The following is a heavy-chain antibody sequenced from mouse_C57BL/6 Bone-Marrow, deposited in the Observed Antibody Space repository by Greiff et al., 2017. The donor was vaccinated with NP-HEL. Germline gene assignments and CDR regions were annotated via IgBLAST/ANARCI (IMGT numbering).Heavy chain of an antibody. V-gene: IGHV1-69*01. J-gene: IGHJ4*01. D-gene: IGHD2-2*01. CDR1: GYTFTSYW. Sequence: QVQLQQSGAELVMPGASVKLSCKASGYTFTSYWMHWVKQRPGQGLEWIGEIDPSDSYTNYNQKFKGKSTLTVDKSSSTAYMQLSSLTSEDSAVYYCARDGYDKDYYAMDYWGQGTSVTVSS. CDR2: IDPSDSYT. CDR3: ARDGYDKDYYAMDY.